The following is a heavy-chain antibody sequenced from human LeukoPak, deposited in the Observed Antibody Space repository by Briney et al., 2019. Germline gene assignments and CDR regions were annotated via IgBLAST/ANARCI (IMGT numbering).Heavy chain of an antibody. D-gene: IGHD3-9*01. V-gene: IGHV4-4*09. Sequence: SETLSLTCAVSGVSMNNNYWAWIRQSPGGKLEWIGYMSFSGSATYNPSLNSRVSISVDSSKNQFSLGLTSLTAADTAVYYCARGDDLLTGSYDWFNPWGQGTLVIVSS. CDR2: MSFSGSA. CDR3: ARGDDLLTGSYDWFNP. CDR1: GVSMNNNY. J-gene: IGHJ5*02.